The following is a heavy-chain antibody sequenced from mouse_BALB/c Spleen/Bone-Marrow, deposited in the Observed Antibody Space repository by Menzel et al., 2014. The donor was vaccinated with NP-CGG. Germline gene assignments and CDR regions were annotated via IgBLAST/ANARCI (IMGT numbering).Heavy chain of an antibody. Sequence: VKLVESGPGLVAPSQSLSITCTVSGFSLTAYGLNWVRQPPGKGLEWLGMIWSDGITDYNSALKSRLSISKDNSKSQVFLKMNSLQTDDTARYYCAGDRYYGNFYFDVWAQGPRSPSPQ. D-gene: IGHD2-1*01. J-gene: IGHJ1*01. V-gene: IGHV2-6-7*01. CDR3: AGDRYYGNFYFDV. CDR1: GFSLTAYG. CDR2: IWSDGIT.